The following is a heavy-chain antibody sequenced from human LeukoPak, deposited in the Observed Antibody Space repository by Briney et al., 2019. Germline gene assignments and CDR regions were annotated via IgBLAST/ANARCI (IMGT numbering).Heavy chain of an antibody. Sequence: SETLSLTCTVSGGSISSSSYYWGWIRQPPGKGLEWIGSIYYSGSTYYNPSLKSRVTISVDTSKNQFSLKLSSVTAADTAVYYCARHPPNYDYVWGSYRLGNYFDYWGQGTLVTVSS. CDR2: IYYSGST. CDR1: GGSISSSSYY. J-gene: IGHJ4*02. V-gene: IGHV4-39*01. CDR3: ARHPPNYDYVWGSYRLGNYFDY. D-gene: IGHD3-16*02.